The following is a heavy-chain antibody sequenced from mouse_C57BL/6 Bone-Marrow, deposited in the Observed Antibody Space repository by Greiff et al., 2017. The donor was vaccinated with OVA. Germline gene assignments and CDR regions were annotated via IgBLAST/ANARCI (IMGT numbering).Heavy chain of an antibody. J-gene: IGHJ4*01. CDR1: GFTFTDYY. CDR2: IRNKANGYTT. Sequence: EVHLVESGGGLVQPGGSLSLSCAASGFTFTDYYMSWVRQPPGKALEWLGFIRNKANGYTTEYSASVKGRFTISRDNSQSILYLQMNALRAEDSATYYCARYEDYGKIYYAMDYWGQGTSVTVSS. D-gene: IGHD1-1*01. V-gene: IGHV7-3*01. CDR3: ARYEDYGKIYYAMDY.